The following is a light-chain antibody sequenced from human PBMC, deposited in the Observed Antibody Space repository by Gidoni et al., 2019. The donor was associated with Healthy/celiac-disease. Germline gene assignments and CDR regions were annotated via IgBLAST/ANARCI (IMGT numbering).Light chain of an antibody. Sequence: EIVLPQSPGTLSLSPGERATLSCRASQSVSSSDLAWYQQKPGQAPRLLIYGASSRATGIPDRFSGSGSGTDFTLTISRLEPEDFAVYYCQQYGSSPYTFGQGTKLEI. V-gene: IGKV3-20*01. CDR3: QQYGSSPYT. J-gene: IGKJ2*01. CDR1: QSVSSSD. CDR2: GAS.